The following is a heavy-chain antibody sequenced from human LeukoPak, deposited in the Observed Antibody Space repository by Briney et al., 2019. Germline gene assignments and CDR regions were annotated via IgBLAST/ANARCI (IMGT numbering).Heavy chain of an antibody. Sequence: PGGSLRLSCSVSGFTFRSYLMHWVRQAPGKGLEWLAVISHDGSNTYYIDSVKGRFTISRDNSQNTLFLQMNSLRGEDTAVYYCARENGTIWNSRNDPFDVWGQGTKVTVSP. CDR2: ISHDGSNT. CDR1: GFTFRSYL. CDR3: ARENGTIWNSRNDPFDV. J-gene: IGHJ3*01. D-gene: IGHD1-1*01. V-gene: IGHV3-30*10.